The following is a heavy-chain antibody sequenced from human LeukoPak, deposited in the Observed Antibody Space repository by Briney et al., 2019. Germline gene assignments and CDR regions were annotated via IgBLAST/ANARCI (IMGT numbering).Heavy chain of an antibody. CDR3: AKDSGIMFRNFDY. V-gene: IGHV3-9*01. Sequence: QSGGSLRLSCAASGFTVSGTWMHWVRQAPGKGLEWVSGISWNSGSIGYADSVKGRFTISRDNAKNSLYLQMNSLRAEDTALYYCAKDSGIMFRNFDYWGQGTLVTVSS. CDR1: GFTVSGTW. CDR2: ISWNSGSI. D-gene: IGHD2-15*01. J-gene: IGHJ4*02.